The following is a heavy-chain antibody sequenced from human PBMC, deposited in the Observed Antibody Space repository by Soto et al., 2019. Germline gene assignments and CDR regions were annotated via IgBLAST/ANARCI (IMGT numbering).Heavy chain of an antibody. D-gene: IGHD3-9*01. J-gene: IGHJ6*02. CDR3: V. Sequence: QLQLQASGPGLVKPSEPLSLTCNVSGDSISSTGYYWAWIRQPPGRGLEWIGSIYFSGSTYYNPSLKSRVSIADTAVYFCARHRMTGPYNYYYYGLDVWGQGTTVTVSS. CDR2: IYFSGST. CDR1: GDSISSTGYY. V-gene: IGHV4-39*01.